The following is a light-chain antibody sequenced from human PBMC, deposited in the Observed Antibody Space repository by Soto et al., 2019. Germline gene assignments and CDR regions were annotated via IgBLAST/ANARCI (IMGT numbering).Light chain of an antibody. V-gene: IGKV3-20*01. J-gene: IGKJ4*01. Sequence: EIVLTQSPGTLSLSPGERATLSCRASQSDSSSYLAWYQQKPGQAPRLLIYGASRRATGIPDRFSGSGSGTDFTLTISRLEPEDFAVYYCQQYGSSPGTLTFGGGTKVEIK. CDR3: QQYGSSPGTLT. CDR2: GAS. CDR1: QSDSSSY.